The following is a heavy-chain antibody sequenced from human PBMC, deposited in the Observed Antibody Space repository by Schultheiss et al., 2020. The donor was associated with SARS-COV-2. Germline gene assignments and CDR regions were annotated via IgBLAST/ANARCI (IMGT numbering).Heavy chain of an antibody. CDR3: ARERLDHTDTAMVMARDGYYYYGMDV. J-gene: IGHJ6*02. CDR2: INPSGGST. V-gene: IGHV1-46*01. Sequence: ASVKVSCKASGYTFTGYYMHWVRQAPGQGLEWMGIINPSGGSTSYAQKFQGRVTMTTDTSTSTAYMELRSLRSDDTAVYYCARERLDHTDTAMVMARDGYYYYGMDVWGQGTTVTVSS. CDR1: GYTFTGYY. D-gene: IGHD5-18*01.